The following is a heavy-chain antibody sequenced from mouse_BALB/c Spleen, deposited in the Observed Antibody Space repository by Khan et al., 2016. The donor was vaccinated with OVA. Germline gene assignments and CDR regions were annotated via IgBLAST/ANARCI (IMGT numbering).Heavy chain of an antibody. D-gene: IGHD2-2*01. V-gene: IGHV1S135*01. CDR3: TRHGYVAWFTY. CDR2: IDPFSGGT. Sequence: EVQLQESGPELMKPGTSVKISCKASGYSFTTYYIHWVMQSHGTSLEWIGYIDPFSGGTTYNQKFKDKATLTVDKSSSTAYILLSNLTSDNSAVYYCTRHGYVAWFTYWGQGTLVTVSA. J-gene: IGHJ3*01. CDR1: GYSFTTYY.